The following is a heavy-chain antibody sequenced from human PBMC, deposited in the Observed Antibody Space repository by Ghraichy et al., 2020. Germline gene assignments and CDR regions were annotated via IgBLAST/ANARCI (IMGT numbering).Heavy chain of an antibody. Sequence: SETLSLTCTVSGGSVSSGSYYWSWIRQPPGKGLEWIGYIYYSGSTNYNPSLKSRVTISVDTSKNQFSLKLSSVTAADTAVYYCARATHGWVYCSSTSCYTWFDPWGQGTLVTVSS. D-gene: IGHD2-2*02. CDR1: GGSVSSGSYY. V-gene: IGHV4-61*01. J-gene: IGHJ5*02. CDR3: ARATHGWVYCSSTSCYTWFDP. CDR2: IYYSGST.